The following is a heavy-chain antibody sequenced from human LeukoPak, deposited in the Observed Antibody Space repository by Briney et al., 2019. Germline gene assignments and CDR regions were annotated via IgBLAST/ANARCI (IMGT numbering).Heavy chain of an antibody. D-gene: IGHD2-2*01. CDR1: GSTFSSHT. CDR3: ARNLPAADY. Sequence: PGGSLRLSYAASGSTFSSHTMNWVRLAPGKGLEWVSYISSTSSVIYYADSVKGRFTISRDNAKSSLYLQMNSLRAEDTAVYYCARNLPAADYWGQGTQVTVSS. J-gene: IGHJ4*02. V-gene: IGHV3-48*04. CDR2: ISSTSSVI.